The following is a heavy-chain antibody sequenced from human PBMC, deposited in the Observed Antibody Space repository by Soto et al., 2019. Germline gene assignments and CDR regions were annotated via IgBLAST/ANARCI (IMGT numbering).Heavy chain of an antibody. D-gene: IGHD3-10*01. V-gene: IGHV4-4*02. Sequence: QVQLQESGPGLVKPSGTLSLTCAVSGGSISSSNWWSWVRQPPGKGLEWIGEIYHSGSTNYNPSLKSRVTISVDKSKNQFSLKLSSVTAAATAVYYCARAQVWFGELFYLAGYYGMDVWGQGTTVTVSS. CDR3: ARAQVWFGELFYLAGYYGMDV. CDR2: IYHSGST. CDR1: GGSISSSNW. J-gene: IGHJ6*02.